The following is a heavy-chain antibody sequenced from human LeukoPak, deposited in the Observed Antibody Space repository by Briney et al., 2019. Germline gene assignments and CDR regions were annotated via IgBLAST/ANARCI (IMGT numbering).Heavy chain of an antibody. CDR1: GFTFSSYS. V-gene: IGHV3-21*04. J-gene: IGHJ5*02. CDR3: AKDLGSTTVTNWFDP. D-gene: IGHD4-17*01. CDR2: ISSSSYI. Sequence: GGSLRLSCAASGFTFSSYSMTWVRQAPGTGLEWVSSISSSSYIYYADSVKGRFTISRDNAKNSLYLQMNSLRAEDTAVYYCAKDLGSTTVTNWFDPWGQGTLVTVSS.